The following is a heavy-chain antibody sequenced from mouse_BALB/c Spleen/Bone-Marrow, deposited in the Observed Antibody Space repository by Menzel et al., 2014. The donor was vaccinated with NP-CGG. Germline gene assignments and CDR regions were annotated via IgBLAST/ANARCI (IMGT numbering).Heavy chain of an antibody. CDR3: ARQLLRYYFDY. J-gene: IGHJ2*01. CDR2: ISSGGSYT. Sequence: EVKLMESGGGLVKPGGSLKLSCAASGFTFSSYAMSWVRQTPEKRLEWVATISSGGSYTYYPDSVKGRFTISRDNAKNTLYLQMSSLRSEDTAMYYRARQLLRYYFDYRGQGTTLTVSS. CDR1: GFTFSSYA. D-gene: IGHD1-1*01. V-gene: IGHV5-9-3*01.